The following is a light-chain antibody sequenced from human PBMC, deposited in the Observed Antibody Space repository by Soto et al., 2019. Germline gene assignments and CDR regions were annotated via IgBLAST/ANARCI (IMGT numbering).Light chain of an antibody. CDR1: RNDVGSYNL. CDR2: EGS. J-gene: IGLJ2*01. Sequence: QSALTQPASVSGSPGQSITISCTGTRNDVGSYNLVSWYQQHPGKAPKLIIYEGSKRPSGVSNRFSGSKSGNTASLTISGLQAEDEADYYCCSYTGYNTFVFGVGTQLPVL. CDR3: CSYTGYNTFV. V-gene: IGLV2-23*03.